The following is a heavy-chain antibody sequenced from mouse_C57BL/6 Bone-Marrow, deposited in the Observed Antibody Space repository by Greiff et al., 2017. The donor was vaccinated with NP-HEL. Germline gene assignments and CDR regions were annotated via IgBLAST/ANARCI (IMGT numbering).Heavy chain of an antibody. CDR3: ARSTWTGPYFDY. CDR2: INPNNGGT. V-gene: IGHV1-26*01. CDR1: GYTFTDYY. D-gene: IGHD4-1*02. Sequence: VQLQQSGPELVKPGASVKISCKASGYTFTDYYMNWVKQSHGKSLEWIGDINPNNGGTSYNQKFKGKATLTVDKSSSTAYMELRSLTSEDSAVYYCARSTWTGPYFDYWGQGTTLTVSS. J-gene: IGHJ2*01.